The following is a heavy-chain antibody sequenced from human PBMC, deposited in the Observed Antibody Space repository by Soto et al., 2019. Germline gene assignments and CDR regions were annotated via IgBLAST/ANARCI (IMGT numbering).Heavy chain of an antibody. CDR2: TYYRSKWYN. V-gene: IGHV6-1*01. Sequence: SQNLSLTCAISGDSVSSNSAAWNWIRQSPSRGLEWLGRTYYRSKWYNDYAVSVKSRITINPDTSKNQFSLQLNSVTPEDTAVYYCARVVVQLAEDYYYYGMDVWGQGTTVTVSS. J-gene: IGHJ6*02. CDR3: ARVVVQLAEDYYYYGMDV. CDR1: GDSVSSNSAA. D-gene: IGHD2-15*01.